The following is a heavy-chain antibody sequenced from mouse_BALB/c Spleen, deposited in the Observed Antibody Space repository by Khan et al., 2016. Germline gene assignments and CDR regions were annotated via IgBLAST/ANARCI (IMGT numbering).Heavy chain of an antibody. CDR1: GFTFSSYG. D-gene: IGHD2-10*02. Sequence: EVELVESGGDLVKPGGSLKLSCAASGFTFSSYGMSWVRQTPDKRLEWVATISSGGSYTYYPDSVKGRFTISRDNAKNTLYLQMSSLKSEDTAMYYCARQYGNYDFDYWGQGTTLTVSS. V-gene: IGHV5-6*01. CDR2: ISSGGSYT. J-gene: IGHJ2*01. CDR3: ARQYGNYDFDY.